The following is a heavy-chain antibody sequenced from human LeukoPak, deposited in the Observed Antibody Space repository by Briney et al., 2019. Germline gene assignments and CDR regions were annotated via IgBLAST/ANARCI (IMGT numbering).Heavy chain of an antibody. J-gene: IGHJ4*02. V-gene: IGHV4-31*03. CDR3: ARRGGYDILTGYYEDY. CDR1: GGSISSGGYY. CDR2: IYYSGST. Sequence: SETLSLTCTVSGGSISSGGYYWSWIRQHPGKGLGWIGYIYYSGSTYYNPSLKSRVTISVDTSKNQFSLKLSSVTAADTAVYYCARRGGYDILTGYYEDYWGQGTLVTVSS. D-gene: IGHD3-9*01.